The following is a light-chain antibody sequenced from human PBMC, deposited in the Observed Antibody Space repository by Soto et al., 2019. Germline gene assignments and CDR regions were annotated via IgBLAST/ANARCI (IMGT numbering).Light chain of an antibody. CDR1: SSDVGGYNY. CDR3: CSYAGSYTFEV. V-gene: IGLV2-11*01. J-gene: IGLJ2*01. Sequence: QSVLTQPRSVSGSPGQSVTISCTGTSSDVGGYNYVSWYQQHPGKAPKLMIYDVSKRPSGVPDRFSGSKSGNTASLTISGLQAEDEGDYYCCSYAGSYTFEVFGGGTKLTVL. CDR2: DVS.